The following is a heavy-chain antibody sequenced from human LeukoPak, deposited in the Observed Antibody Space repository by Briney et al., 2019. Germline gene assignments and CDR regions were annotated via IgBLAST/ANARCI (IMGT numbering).Heavy chain of an antibody. CDR1: TFTFSSYT. V-gene: IGHV3-30*04. CDR3: AKDRYYDSSFDY. D-gene: IGHD3-22*01. J-gene: IGHJ4*02. CDR2: ISYDGSNK. Sequence: GGSLRLSCAASTFTFSSYTMHWVRQAPGKGLEGVAVISYDGSNKYYADSVKGRFTISRDNSKNTLYLQMNNLRPEDTAMYYCAKDRYYDSSFDYWGQGTLVTVSS.